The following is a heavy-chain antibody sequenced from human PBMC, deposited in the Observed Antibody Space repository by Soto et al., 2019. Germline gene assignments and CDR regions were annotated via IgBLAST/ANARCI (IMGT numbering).Heavy chain of an antibody. CDR2: ISGSGGST. D-gene: IGHD3-10*01. CDR3: AKCRVDYYGSGSPPYYFDY. Sequence: GGSLRLSCAASGFTFSSYAMGWVRQAPGKGLEWVSAISGSGGSTYYADSVKGRFTISRDNSKNTLYLQMNSLRAEDTAVYYCAKCRVDYYGSGSPPYYFDYWGQGTLVTVSS. CDR1: GFTFSSYA. V-gene: IGHV3-23*01. J-gene: IGHJ4*02.